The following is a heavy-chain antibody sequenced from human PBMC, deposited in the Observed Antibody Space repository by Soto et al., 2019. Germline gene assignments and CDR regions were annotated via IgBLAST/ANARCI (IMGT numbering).Heavy chain of an antibody. CDR1: GFTFSSYW. J-gene: IGHJ6*02. Sequence: LRLSCAASGFTFSSYWMHWVRQAPGKGLVWVSRINGDGSSTSYADSVKGRFTISRDNAKNTLYLQMNSLRAEDTAVYFCLRGVDVWGQGTTVTVSS. V-gene: IGHV3-74*01. CDR2: INGDGSST. CDR3: LRGVDV.